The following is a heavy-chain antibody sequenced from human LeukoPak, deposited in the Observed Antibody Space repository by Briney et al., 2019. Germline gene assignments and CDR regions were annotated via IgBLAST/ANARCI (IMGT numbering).Heavy chain of an antibody. D-gene: IGHD5-18*01. J-gene: IGHJ4*02. CDR2: ISSNGGST. V-gene: IGHV3-64*01. CDR3: ANGYNYGLDY. Sequence: GGSLRLSCAASGFTFSSYAMHWVRQAPGKGLEYVSAISSNGGSTYYANSVKGRFTISRDTSKNTLYLQMNSLRAEDAAVYYCANGYNYGLDYWGQGTLVTVSS. CDR1: GFTFSSYA.